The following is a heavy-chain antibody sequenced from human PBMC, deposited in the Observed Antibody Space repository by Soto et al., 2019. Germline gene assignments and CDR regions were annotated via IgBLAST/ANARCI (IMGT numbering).Heavy chain of an antibody. V-gene: IGHV3-21*01. J-gene: IGHJ6*03. Sequence: GGSLRLSCAASGFTFSSYSMNWVRQAPGKGLEWVSSISSSSSYIYYADSVKGRFTISRDNAKNSLYLQMNSLRAEDTAVYYCASPLALGYCSGGSCYRSHYYMDVWGKGTTVTVSS. CDR3: ASPLALGYCSGGSCYRSHYYMDV. CDR2: ISSSSSYI. D-gene: IGHD2-15*01. CDR1: GFTFSSYS.